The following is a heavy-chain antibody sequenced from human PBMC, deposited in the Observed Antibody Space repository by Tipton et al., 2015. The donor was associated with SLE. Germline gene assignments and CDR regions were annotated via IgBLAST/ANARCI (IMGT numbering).Heavy chain of an antibody. Sequence: SLRLSCAASGFTFDDYTMHWVRQVPGKGLEWVSLISWDGGSTYYADSVKGRFTISRDNSTQTLYLRMNRLRAEDTAVYFCARKSRDDYERRFDIWGHGALVTVSS. J-gene: IGHJ4*01. V-gene: IGHV3-43*01. CDR1: GFTFDDYT. CDR2: ISWDGGST. CDR3: ARKSRDDYERRFDI. D-gene: IGHD4/OR15-4a*01.